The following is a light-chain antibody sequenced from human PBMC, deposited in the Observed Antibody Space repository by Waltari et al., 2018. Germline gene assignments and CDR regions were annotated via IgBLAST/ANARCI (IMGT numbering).Light chain of an antibody. CDR3: QQYKGSPT. CDR2: SAN. V-gene: IGKV1-39*01. CDR1: QDINSD. Sequence: DIQMTQSPSSLSASVGDRVSITCRASQDINSDLNWYQQSKPGKAPKFLIYSANRLASGVPSRFSGSGSGTNFTLTISSLQPEDFAIYYCQQYKGSPTFGGGTKVEIK. J-gene: IGKJ4*01.